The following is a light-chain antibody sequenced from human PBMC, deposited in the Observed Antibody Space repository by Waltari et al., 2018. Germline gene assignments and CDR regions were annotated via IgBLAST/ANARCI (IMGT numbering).Light chain of an antibody. CDR1: QTIDTY. V-gene: IGKV1-39*01. J-gene: IGKJ1*01. CDR3: QQSHSAPWT. CDR2: AAS. Sequence: DIQLTQSPSSLSASVGDRVTITCRASQTIDTYLDWYQQKPGKSPQVLIYAASSLQSGVPSRFSGSGSGTHFTLTITSLQPEDFATYYCQQSHSAPWTFGQGTKVEIK.